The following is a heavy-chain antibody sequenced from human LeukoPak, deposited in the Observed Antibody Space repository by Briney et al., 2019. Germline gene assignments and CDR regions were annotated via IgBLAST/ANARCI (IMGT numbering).Heavy chain of an antibody. CDR1: GFTYRRYE. CDR2: ISSSGSTI. J-gene: IGHJ4*02. V-gene: IGHV3-48*03. D-gene: IGHD6-13*01. Sequence: PGGSLRLSRGASGFTYRRYERHSVRQAPGKGLEWVSYISSSGSTIYYADSVKGRFTLSRDNDKNSLYLQMNRLRAEDTAVYICAREIATAADYRDQGRVVSVSS. CDR3: AREIATAADY.